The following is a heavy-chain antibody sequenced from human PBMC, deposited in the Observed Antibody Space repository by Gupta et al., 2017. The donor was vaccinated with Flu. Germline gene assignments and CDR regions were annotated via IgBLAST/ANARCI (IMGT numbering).Heavy chain of an antibody. Sequence: IRQPPGKGLEWIGEINHSGSTNYNPSLKSRVTISVDTSKNQFSLKLSSVTAADTAVYYCARSGQYNWNARRRLDYWGQGTLVTVSS. V-gene: IGHV4-34*01. D-gene: IGHD1-20*01. J-gene: IGHJ4*02. CDR3: ARSGQYNWNARRRLDY. CDR2: INHSGST.